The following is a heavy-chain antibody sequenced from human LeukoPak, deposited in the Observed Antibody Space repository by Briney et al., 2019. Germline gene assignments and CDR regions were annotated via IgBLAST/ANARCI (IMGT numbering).Heavy chain of an antibody. J-gene: IGHJ4*02. Sequence: GGSLRLSCAASGFTFRSYEMNWVRQAPGKGLEWVSYITSSGNTIYYADSVKGRFTISRDNAKNSLHLQMNSLRAEDTAVYYCARANYYDISGYDYWGQGTLVTVSS. CDR3: ARANYYDISGYDY. D-gene: IGHD3-22*01. CDR2: ITSSGNTI. CDR1: GFTFRSYE. V-gene: IGHV3-48*03.